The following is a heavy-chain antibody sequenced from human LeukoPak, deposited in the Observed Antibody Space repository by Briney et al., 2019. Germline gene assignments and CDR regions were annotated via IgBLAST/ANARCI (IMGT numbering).Heavy chain of an antibody. CDR1: GGSISSYY. V-gene: IGHV4-59*01. CDR2: IYYSGST. J-gene: IGHJ5*02. Sequence: SETLSLTCTVSGGSISSYYWSWIRQPPGKGLEWIGYIYYSGSTNYNPSLKSRVTISVDTSKNQFSLKLSSVTAADTAVYYCARLGAQEGNWFDPWGQGTLVTVSS. CDR3: ARLGAQEGNWFDP.